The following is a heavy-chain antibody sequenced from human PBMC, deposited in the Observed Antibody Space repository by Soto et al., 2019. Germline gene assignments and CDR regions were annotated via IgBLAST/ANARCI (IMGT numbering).Heavy chain of an antibody. D-gene: IGHD3-10*01. Sequence: SETLSLTCAVSGGSISSGGYSWSWIRQPPGKGLEWIGYIYHSGSTYYNPSLKSRVTISVDRSKNQFSLKLSSVTAADTAVYYCARLTMVRGVIGYYFDYWGQGTLVTVSS. CDR2: IYHSGST. V-gene: IGHV4-30-2*01. CDR1: GGSISSGGYS. J-gene: IGHJ4*02. CDR3: ARLTMVRGVIGYYFDY.